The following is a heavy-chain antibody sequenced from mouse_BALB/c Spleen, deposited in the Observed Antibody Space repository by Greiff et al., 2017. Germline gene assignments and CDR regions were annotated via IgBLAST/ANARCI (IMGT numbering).Heavy chain of an antibody. CDR3: TRWGGYYAMDY. CDR1: GYTFTSYY. Sequence: QVQLQQSGAELVKPGASVKLSCKASGYTFTSYYMHWVKQTPGQGLEWIGEINPRNGGTNFNEKFKSKATLTVDKSSSTAYMQLSILTSEDSAVYCGTRWGGYYAMDYWGQGTSVTVSS. CDR2: INPRNGGT. V-gene: IGHV1S81*02. D-gene: IGHD1-1*02. J-gene: IGHJ4*01.